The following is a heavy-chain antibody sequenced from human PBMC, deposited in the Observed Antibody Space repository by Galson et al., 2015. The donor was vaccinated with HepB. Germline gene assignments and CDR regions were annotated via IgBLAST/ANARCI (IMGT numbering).Heavy chain of an antibody. Sequence: SLRLSCAASGFTFSDYYMSWLRQAPGKGLEWISYISSSGTTIYYADSVKGRFTISRGNAKNSVYLQMNSLRAEDTAIYYCARGLPAAIRTDAFDIWGQGTMVTVSS. D-gene: IGHD2-2*01. CDR1: GFTFSDYY. J-gene: IGHJ3*02. V-gene: IGHV3-11*01. CDR3: ARGLPAAIRTDAFDI. CDR2: ISSSGTTI.